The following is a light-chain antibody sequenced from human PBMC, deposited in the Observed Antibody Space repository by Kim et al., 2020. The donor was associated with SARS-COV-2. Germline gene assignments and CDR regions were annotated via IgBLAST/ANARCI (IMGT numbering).Light chain of an antibody. CDR2: RDN. CDR3: SAWDTTLSALL. J-gene: IGLJ2*01. Sequence: QTATLTCTGNSKNVGNQGAAWLQQHQGRRPKLLSYRDNSRPSGISERFSASRSGNTASLTIAGLQPEDEADYYCSAWDTTLSALLFGGGTKLTVL. V-gene: IGLV10-54*04. CDR1: SKNVGNQG.